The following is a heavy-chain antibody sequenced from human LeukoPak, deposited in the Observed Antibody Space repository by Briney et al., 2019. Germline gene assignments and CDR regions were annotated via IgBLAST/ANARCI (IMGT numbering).Heavy chain of an antibody. Sequence: PSGTLSLTCAVSGGSISSSNWWSWVRQPPGKGLEWIGEIYHSGSTNYNPSLKSRVTISVDTSKNQFSLKLSSVTAADTAVYYCARHGVRYFEFYGMDVWGQGTTVTVSS. CDR3: ARHGVRYFEFYGMDV. CDR1: GGSISSSNW. CDR2: IYHSGST. V-gene: IGHV4-4*02. J-gene: IGHJ6*02. D-gene: IGHD3-9*01.